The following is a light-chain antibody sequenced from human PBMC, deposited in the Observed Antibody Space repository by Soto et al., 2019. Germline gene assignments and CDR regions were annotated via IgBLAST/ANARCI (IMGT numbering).Light chain of an antibody. Sequence: DIQMTQSPSSVSASVGDRVTITCRASQDINSWFTWYQQKPATAPSFLIYIASRLQPGFPSRFSGRGSGTDFSLTITNLQPEDFATYFCQQSKSFPLTFGGGTKVDIK. CDR1: QDINSW. J-gene: IGKJ4*01. V-gene: IGKV1-12*01. CDR2: IAS. CDR3: QQSKSFPLT.